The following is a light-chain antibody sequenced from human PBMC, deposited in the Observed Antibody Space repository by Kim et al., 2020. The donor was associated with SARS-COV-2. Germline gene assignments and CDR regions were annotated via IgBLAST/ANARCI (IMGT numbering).Light chain of an antibody. J-gene: IGLJ1*01. CDR3: QAWDSSTYV. Sequence: APPGQTAGITGHGDKVGDKYACWYQQRPGQSPGLVIYQDSKRPSGIPERFSGSNAGNKANLTISGTQAMDEADYYCQAWDSSTYVFGTGTKVTVL. V-gene: IGLV3-1*01. CDR1: KVGDKY. CDR2: QDS.